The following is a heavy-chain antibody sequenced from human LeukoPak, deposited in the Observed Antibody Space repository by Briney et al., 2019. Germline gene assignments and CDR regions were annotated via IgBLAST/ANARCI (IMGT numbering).Heavy chain of an antibody. CDR2: MYYSSGNT. Sequence: PSDTLSLTCTVPGGSISSSTYYWGWLRHPPGKRLESIESMYYSSGNTYYNPSLKSRVTISVDTSKNQFSLKLSSVTAADTAVYYCARGRGEGRGIAMVRGVRAPSYNWFDPWGHGTQVTVSS. CDR3: ARGRGEGRGIAMVRGVRAPSYNWFDP. J-gene: IGHJ5*02. D-gene: IGHD3-10*01. V-gene: IGHV4-39*07. CDR1: GGSISSSTYY.